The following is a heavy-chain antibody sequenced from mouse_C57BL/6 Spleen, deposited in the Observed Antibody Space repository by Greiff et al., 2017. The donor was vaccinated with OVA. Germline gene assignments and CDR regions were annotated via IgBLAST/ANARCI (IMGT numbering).Heavy chain of an antibody. Sequence: EVQLVESGGGLVKPGGSLKLSCAASGFTFSDYGMHWVRQAPEKGLEWVAYISSGRSTIYYADTVKGRFTISRDNAKNTLFLQMTSLRSEDTAMYYCARTVRDWYFDVWGTGTTVTVSS. J-gene: IGHJ1*03. CDR1: GFTFSDYG. V-gene: IGHV5-17*01. CDR2: ISSGRSTI. CDR3: ARTVRDWYFDV. D-gene: IGHD1-1*01.